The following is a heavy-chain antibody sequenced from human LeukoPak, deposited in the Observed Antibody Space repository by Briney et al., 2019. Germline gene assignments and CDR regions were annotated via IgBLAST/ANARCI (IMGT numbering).Heavy chain of an antibody. V-gene: IGHV3-23*01. CDR1: GFTFSSYA. CDR2: ISGSGGST. D-gene: IGHD3-3*01. CDR3: AKDLPRYYDFRSGYGTDGFDP. J-gene: IGHJ5*02. Sequence: QSGGSLRLSCAASGFTFSSYAMSWVRQAPGKGLEWVSAISGSGGSTYYADSVKGRFTISRDNSKNTVYLQMNSLRAEDTAVYYCAKDLPRYYDFRSGYGTDGFDPWGQGTLVTVSS.